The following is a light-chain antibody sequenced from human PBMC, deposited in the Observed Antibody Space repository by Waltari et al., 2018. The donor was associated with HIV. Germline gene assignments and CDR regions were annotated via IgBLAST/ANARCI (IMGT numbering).Light chain of an antibody. V-gene: IGLV2-8*01. CDR1: RNDVGGYTY. Sequence: QSALTQPPSASGSPGQSVPISCTGTRNDVGGYTYVSWYQQHPGKAPTLMIYEVSERPSGVPDRFSGSKSGNTASLTVSGLQAEDEADYYCSSYSGGNNFDVVFGGGTKLTVL. CDR3: SSYSGGNNFDVV. J-gene: IGLJ2*01. CDR2: EVS.